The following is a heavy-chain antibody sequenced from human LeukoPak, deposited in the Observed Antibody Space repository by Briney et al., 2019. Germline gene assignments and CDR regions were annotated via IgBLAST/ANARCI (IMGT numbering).Heavy chain of an antibody. D-gene: IGHD1-1*01. CDR2: ISNNGGST. CDR3: AMNWNCDY. V-gene: IGHV3-64D*09. Sequence: PGGSLRLSCSASGFTFSNYAMLWVRQAPGKGLECVSAISNNGGSTYYADSVKGRFTVSRDNSKNTLHLQMSSLRAEDTAVYYCAMNWNCDYWGQGTLVTFSS. J-gene: IGHJ4*02. CDR1: GFTFSNYA.